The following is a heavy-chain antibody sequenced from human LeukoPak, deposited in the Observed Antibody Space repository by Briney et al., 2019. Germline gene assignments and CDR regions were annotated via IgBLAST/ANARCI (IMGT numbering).Heavy chain of an antibody. J-gene: IGHJ4*02. CDR3: ARDEISSVGYSPPHSYFDY. CDR1: GFTFSSYA. D-gene: IGHD5-18*01. CDR2: ISGSGGST. Sequence: PGGSLRLSCAASGFTFSSYAMSWVRQAPGKGLEWVSAISGSGGSTYYADSVKGRFTISRDNSKNTLYLQMNSLRAEDTAVYYCARDEISSVGYSPPHSYFDYWGQGTLVTVSS. V-gene: IGHV3-23*01.